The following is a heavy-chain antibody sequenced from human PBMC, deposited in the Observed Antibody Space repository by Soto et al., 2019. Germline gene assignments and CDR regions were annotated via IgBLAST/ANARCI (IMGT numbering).Heavy chain of an antibody. CDR3: ARVARPAVGFDY. CDR1: DGSVTNSSYY. D-gene: IGHD1-26*01. Sequence: SETLSHTCNVSDGSVTNSSYYWGWNRQSPGKGLEWIGYIYYSGSTNYNPSLKSRVTISVDTSKNQFSLKLSSVTAADTAVYYCARVARPAVGFDYWGQGTLVPGSS. CDR2: IYYSGST. V-gene: IGHV4-61*01. J-gene: IGHJ4*02.